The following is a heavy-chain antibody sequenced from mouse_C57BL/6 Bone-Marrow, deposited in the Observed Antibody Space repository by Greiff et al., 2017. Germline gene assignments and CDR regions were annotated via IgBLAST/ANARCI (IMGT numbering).Heavy chain of an antibody. CDR3: ARGLIYYDYDGDFDY. CDR1: GYTFTSYG. CDR2: IYPRSGNT. Sequence: VQLQESGAELARPGASVKLSCKASGYTFTSYGISWVKQRTGQGLEWIGEIYPRSGNTYYNEKFKGKATLTAAKSSSTAYMELRSLTSEDSAVYFCARGLIYYDYDGDFDYWGQGTTLTVSS. D-gene: IGHD2-4*01. J-gene: IGHJ2*01. V-gene: IGHV1-81*01.